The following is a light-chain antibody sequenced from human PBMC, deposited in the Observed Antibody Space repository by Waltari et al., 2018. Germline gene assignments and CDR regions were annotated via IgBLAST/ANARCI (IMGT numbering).Light chain of an antibody. CDR1: RSNIGNNY. V-gene: IGLV1-47*01. Sequence: QSVVTQPPPASGTPGQRVTIPCSGRRSNIGNNYVYWYQQLPGTAPKLLIHRNNQRPSGVPDRCSGSKAGNAASLAISDLRSEDEADYDCAVWDDALSGAVFGGGTKLTVL. CDR2: RNN. CDR3: AVWDDALSGAV. J-gene: IGLJ3*02.